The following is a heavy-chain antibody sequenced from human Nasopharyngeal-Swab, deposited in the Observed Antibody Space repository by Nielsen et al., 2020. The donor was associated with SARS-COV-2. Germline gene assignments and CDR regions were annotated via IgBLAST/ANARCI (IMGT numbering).Heavy chain of an antibody. Sequence: SETLSLTCTVSGGSISSSSYYWGWIRQPPGKGLEWIGSIYYSGSTYYNPSLKSRVTISVDTSKNQFSLKLSSVTAAETAVYYCARHRGLRSYYYGMDVSGQGTTVTVSS. V-gene: IGHV4-39*01. CDR3: ARHRGLRSYYYGMDV. J-gene: IGHJ6*02. D-gene: IGHD4-17*01. CDR2: IYYSGST. CDR1: GGSISSSSYY.